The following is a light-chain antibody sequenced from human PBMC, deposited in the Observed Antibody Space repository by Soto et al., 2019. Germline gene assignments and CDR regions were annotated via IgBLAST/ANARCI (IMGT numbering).Light chain of an antibody. J-gene: IGLJ2*01. CDR3: CSYAGSYTFVV. CDR1: SSDVGTYNY. V-gene: IGLV2-11*01. CDR2: DVN. Sequence: QSALTQPRSVSGSPGQSVTISCTGTSSDVGTYNYVSWYQQYPGKAPKFIIYDVNKRPSGVPDRFSGSKSGNTASLTISGLQAEDEADYYCCSYAGSYTFVVFGGGTQLTVL.